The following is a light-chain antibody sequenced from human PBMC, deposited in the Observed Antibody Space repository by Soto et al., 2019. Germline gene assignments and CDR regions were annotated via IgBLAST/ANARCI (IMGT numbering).Light chain of an antibody. CDR1: SSDVGAYKY. V-gene: IGLV2-14*01. CDR3: SSYTTSTTLV. Sequence: QSVLTQPASVSGSPGQSITISCTGTSSDVGAYKYVSWYQQHPGKAPKLMIYEVSNRPSGVSNRFSGSKSGNTASLTISGLQAEDEADYYCSSYTTSTTLVFGGGTKPTVL. CDR2: EVS. J-gene: IGLJ3*02.